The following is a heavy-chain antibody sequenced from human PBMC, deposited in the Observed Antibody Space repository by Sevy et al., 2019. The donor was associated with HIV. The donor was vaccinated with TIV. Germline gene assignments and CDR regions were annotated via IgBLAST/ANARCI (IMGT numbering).Heavy chain of an antibody. D-gene: IGHD3-22*01. J-gene: IGHJ4*02. V-gene: IGHV3-30-3*01. CDR3: ARDGGYDSRGYDLSNY. Sequence: GGSLRLSCAASGFTFTTYAMHWVRQAPGKGLEWVAVISYDGSNTYYADSVKGRFTISRDSSKNTLYLQMNSLRAEDTAVYFCARDGGYDSRGYDLSNYWGQGTLVTVS. CDR2: ISYDGSNT. CDR1: GFTFTTYA.